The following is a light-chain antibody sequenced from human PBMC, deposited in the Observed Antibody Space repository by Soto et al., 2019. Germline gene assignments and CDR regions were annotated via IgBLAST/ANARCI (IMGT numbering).Light chain of an antibody. CDR1: QGISSY. CDR2: AAS. CDR3: QQYYNYPQT. V-gene: IGKV1-8*01. Sequence: AIRMTQSPSSFSASTGDRVTITCRASQGISSYLAWYQQKPGKAPKLLIYAASTLQSGVPSRFGGSGSGTDFTLTISCLQSEDFATYYCQQYYNYPQTFGQGTKVEIK. J-gene: IGKJ1*01.